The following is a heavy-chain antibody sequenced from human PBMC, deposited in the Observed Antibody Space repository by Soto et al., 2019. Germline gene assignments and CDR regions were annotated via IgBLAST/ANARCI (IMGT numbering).Heavy chain of an antibody. D-gene: IGHD6-19*01. Sequence: GGSLRLSCAASGFTLSSYAMSWVRQAPGKGLEWVSAISGSGGSTYYADSVKGRFTISRDNSKNTLYLQMNSLRAEDTAVYYCAKDLGIAVAGTVYWGQGTLVTVSS. CDR1: GFTLSSYA. CDR2: ISGSGGST. CDR3: AKDLGIAVAGTVY. V-gene: IGHV3-23*01. J-gene: IGHJ4*02.